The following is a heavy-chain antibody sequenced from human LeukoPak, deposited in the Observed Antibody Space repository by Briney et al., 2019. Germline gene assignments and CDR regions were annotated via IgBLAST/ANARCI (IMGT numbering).Heavy chain of an antibody. V-gene: IGHV4-59*01. Sequence: SETLSLTCTVSGGYISSYYLSWIRQPPGKGLEWIGYIFNSGSTNYNPSLKSRVTIAVDRSKNQFSLKLRSVTAADKAVYFCALGDCSSTSCYVFDYWGQGTLVTVSS. D-gene: IGHD2-2*01. CDR1: GGYISSYY. CDR2: IFNSGST. CDR3: ALGDCSSTSCYVFDY. J-gene: IGHJ4*02.